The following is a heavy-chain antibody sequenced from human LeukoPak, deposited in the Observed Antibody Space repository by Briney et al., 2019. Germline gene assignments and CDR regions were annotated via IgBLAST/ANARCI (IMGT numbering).Heavy chain of an antibody. D-gene: IGHD2-15*01. CDR1: GYTFTGYY. V-gene: IGHV1-2*02. CDR3: AKGPVVTFDI. J-gene: IGHJ3*02. CDR2: INPNSGDT. Sequence: ASVKVSCKASGYTFTGYYMHWVRQAPGQGLEWMGWINPNSGDTNYSQKFQGRVTMTRGTSINTAYMELSRLRSDDTAVYYCAKGPVVTFDIWGQGTMVTVSS.